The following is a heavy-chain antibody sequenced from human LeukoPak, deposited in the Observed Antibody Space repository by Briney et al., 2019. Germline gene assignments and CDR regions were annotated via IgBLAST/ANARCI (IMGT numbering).Heavy chain of an antibody. J-gene: IGHJ4*02. Sequence: SETLSLTCTVSDGSISGYYWSWIRQPPGKGLGWIGYIYYSGRTNYNPSLKSRVTISVDTSKNQFSLKVSSVTAADTAVYYCARHQGTSGTTAYFDYWGQGTLVTVSS. CDR2: IYYSGRT. CDR1: DGSISGYY. V-gene: IGHV4-59*08. D-gene: IGHD1-1*01. CDR3: ARHQGTSGTTAYFDY.